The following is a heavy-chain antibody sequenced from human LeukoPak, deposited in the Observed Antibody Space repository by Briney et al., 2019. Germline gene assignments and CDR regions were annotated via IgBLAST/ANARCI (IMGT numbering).Heavy chain of an antibody. J-gene: IGHJ3*02. CDR1: GGSISSSSYY. Sequence: PSETLSLTCTVSGGSISSSSYYWGWIRQPPGKGLEWIGSIYYSGSTYYNPSLKSRVTISVDTSKNQFSLKLSSVTAADTAVYYCARDHQTKNEWELILGAFDIWGQGTMVTVSS. CDR3: ARDHQTKNEWELILGAFDI. CDR2: IYYSGST. D-gene: IGHD1-26*01. V-gene: IGHV4-39*07.